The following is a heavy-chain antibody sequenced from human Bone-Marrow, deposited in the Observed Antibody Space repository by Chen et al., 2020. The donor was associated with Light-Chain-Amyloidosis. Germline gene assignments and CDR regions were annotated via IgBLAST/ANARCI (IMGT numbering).Heavy chain of an antibody. V-gene: IGHV3-74*01. J-gene: IGHJ4*02. D-gene: IGHD1-1*01. CDR1: GFTFSDYY. CDR3: ARSVSGTFDY. CDR2: RNGDGTDI. Sequence: DVQLVESGGGLIQPGESLRLSCAASGFTFSDYYMHWVRQGPGKGLVWVSRRNGDGTDIKYADSVGGRFTISRDSAKNTVYLQMNSLRTEDTAVYYCARSVSGTFDYWGQGALVTVSS.